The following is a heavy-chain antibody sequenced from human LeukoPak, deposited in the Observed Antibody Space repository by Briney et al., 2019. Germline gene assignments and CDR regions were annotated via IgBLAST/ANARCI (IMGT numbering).Heavy chain of an antibody. CDR2: IIPIFGTA. CDR1: GGTFSSYA. Sequence: SVKVSCKASGGTFSSYAISWVRQAPGQGLEWMGGIIPIFGTANYAQKFQGRVTITMDESTSTAYMELSSLRSEDTAVYYCARTYCGGDCYPYYYYYYMDVWGKGTTVTVSS. V-gene: IGHV1-69*05. CDR3: ARTYCGGDCYPYYYYYYMDV. J-gene: IGHJ6*03. D-gene: IGHD2-21*02.